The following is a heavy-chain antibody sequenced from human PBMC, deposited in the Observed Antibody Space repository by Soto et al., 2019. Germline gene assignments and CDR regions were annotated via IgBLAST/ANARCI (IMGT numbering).Heavy chain of an antibody. CDR2: IYPGDSDT. Sequence: PGESLNIACKVSAYSFTSYLIVWVLQIPGKGRAWMGIIYPGDSDTRYSPSFQGQVTISADKSISTAYLQWSSLKASDTAMYYCARRPLPNCGGDCPLGWFDPWGQGTLVTVSS. J-gene: IGHJ5*02. CDR1: AYSFTSYL. CDR3: ARRPLPNCGGDCPLGWFDP. D-gene: IGHD2-21*02. V-gene: IGHV5-51*01.